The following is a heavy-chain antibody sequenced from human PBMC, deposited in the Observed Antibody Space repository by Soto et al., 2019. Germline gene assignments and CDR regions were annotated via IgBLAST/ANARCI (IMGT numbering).Heavy chain of an antibody. CDR3: ARGNYYDSSGYYYSLGI. CDR1: GGTFSSYA. D-gene: IGHD3-22*01. V-gene: IGHV1-69*13. J-gene: IGHJ4*02. CDR2: IIPIFGTA. Sequence: ASVKVSCKASGGTFSSYAISWVRQAPGQGLEWMGGIIPIFGTANYAQKFQGRVTITADESTSTAYMELSSLRSEDTAVYYCARGNYYDSSGYYYSLGIWGQGTLVTVSS.